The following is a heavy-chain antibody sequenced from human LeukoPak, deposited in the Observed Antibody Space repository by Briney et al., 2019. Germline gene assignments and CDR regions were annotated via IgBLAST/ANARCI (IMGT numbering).Heavy chain of an antibody. CDR3: AKDMRGKPYFDY. CDR1: GFNFSRND. CDR2: ISCCDGRT. D-gene: IGHD1-26*01. V-gene: IGHV3-23*01. J-gene: IGHJ4*02. Sequence: EGSLRLSCAAFGFNFSRNDLNWVRQAPGKGLEWVAGISCCDGRTHYGDSVKGRFTISRDNAHNTLYLHMNSLRGEDTAVYFCAKDMRGKPYFDYWGQGTLVTVSS.